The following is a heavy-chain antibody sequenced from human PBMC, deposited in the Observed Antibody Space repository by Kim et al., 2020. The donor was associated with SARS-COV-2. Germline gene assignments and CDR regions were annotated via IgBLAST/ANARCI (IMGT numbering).Heavy chain of an antibody. CDR2: TKTDESEK. CDR3: ACLDTASLSGISY. D-gene: IGHD5-18*01. V-gene: IGHV3-7*03. CDR1: GLTFRNGW. J-gene: IGHJ4*03. Sequence: GGSLRLSCTASGLTFRNGWMSWVRQAPGKGLEWVAMTKTDESEKYYVPSVWGRFSISRDNAQNSLYLQMNSLRAADTALYYCACLDTASLSGISYWGHGTLVIVSS.